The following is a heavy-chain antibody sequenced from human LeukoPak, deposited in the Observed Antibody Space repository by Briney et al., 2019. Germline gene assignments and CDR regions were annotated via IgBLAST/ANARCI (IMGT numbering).Heavy chain of an antibody. CDR1: GGSFSGYY. D-gene: IGHD5-18*01. CDR2: INHSGST. CDR3: ARASDTAMVNYYYGMDV. Sequence: PSETLSLTCAVYGGSFSGYYWSWIRQPPGKGLEWIGEINHSGSTNYNPSLKSRVTISVDTSKNQFSLRLSSVTAADTAVYYCARASDTAMVNYYYGMDVWGQGTTVTVSS. V-gene: IGHV4-34*01. J-gene: IGHJ6*02.